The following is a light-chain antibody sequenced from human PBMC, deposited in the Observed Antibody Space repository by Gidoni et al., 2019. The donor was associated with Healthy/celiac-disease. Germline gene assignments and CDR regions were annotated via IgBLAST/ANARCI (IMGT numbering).Light chain of an antibody. J-gene: IGKJ4*01. V-gene: IGKV3-11*01. CDR3: QQRSNWPQLX. Sequence: EIVLIQSPATLSLSPGERATLSCRASQSVSSYLAWYQQKPGQAPRLLIYDASNRATGIPARFSGSGSGTDFTLTISSLEPEDFAVYYCQQRSNWPQLXXXGGTKVEIK. CDR1: QSVSSY. CDR2: DAS.